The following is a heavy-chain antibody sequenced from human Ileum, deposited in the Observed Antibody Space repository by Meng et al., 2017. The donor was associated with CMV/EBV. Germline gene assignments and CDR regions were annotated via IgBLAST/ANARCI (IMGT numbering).Heavy chain of an antibody. CDR2: ISGGGGRT. D-gene: IGHD1-26*01. V-gene: IGHV3-23*01. CDR3: AKHYSGNKYPDVFDI. J-gene: IGHJ3*02. Sequence: GGSLRLSCEASGFIFIDYAMTWVRQAPGKGLEWVSTISGGGGRTYYADSVRGRFTISRDNSRNTLYLQMTSLRVEDAAVYYCAKHYSGNKYPDVFDIWGQGTMVTVSS. CDR1: GFIFIDYA.